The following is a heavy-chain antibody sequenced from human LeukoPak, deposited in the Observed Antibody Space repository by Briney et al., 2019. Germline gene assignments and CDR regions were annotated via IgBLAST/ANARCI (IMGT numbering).Heavy chain of an antibody. V-gene: IGHV1-2*02. Sequence: ASVKVSCKASGYTFTGYYMHWVRQAPGQGLEWMGWINPNSGGTNYAQKFQGRISMTRDTSISTAYMELSRLRSDDTAVYYWARATMIVVVSNWFDPWGQGTLVTVSS. CDR3: ARATMIVVVSNWFDP. CDR1: GYTFTGYY. J-gene: IGHJ5*02. CDR2: INPNSGGT. D-gene: IGHD3-22*01.